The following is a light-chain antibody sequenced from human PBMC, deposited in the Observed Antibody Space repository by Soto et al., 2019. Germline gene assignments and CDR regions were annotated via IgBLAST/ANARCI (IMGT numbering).Light chain of an antibody. CDR3: QQFSLYWA. CDR2: NAD. J-gene: IGKJ1*01. CDR1: QDINRW. V-gene: IGKV1-5*01. Sequence: DIQMTQSXSTLSASVGDRVTITCRASQDINRWLAWYQQKPGKAPKILIYNADTLESGVPSRFSGSGYGTEFILTISSLQPDDFATYYCQQFSLYWAFGQGTKVDIK.